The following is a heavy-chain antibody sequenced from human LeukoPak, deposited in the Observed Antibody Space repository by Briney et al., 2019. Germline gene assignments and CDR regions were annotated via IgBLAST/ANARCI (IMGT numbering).Heavy chain of an antibody. J-gene: IGHJ5*02. D-gene: IGHD3-3*01. CDR2: MNPNSGNT. Sequence: ASVKVSCKASGYTVTSYDINWVRQATGQGLEWMGWMNPNSGNTGYAQKFQGRVTMTRNTSISTAYMELSSLRSEDTAVYYCARGDYDFWSGSGFDPWGQGTLVTVSS. CDR3: ARGDYDFWSGSGFDP. V-gene: IGHV1-8*01. CDR1: GYTVTSYD.